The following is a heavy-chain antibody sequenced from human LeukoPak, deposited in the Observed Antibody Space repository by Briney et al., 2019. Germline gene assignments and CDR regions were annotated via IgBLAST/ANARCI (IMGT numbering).Heavy chain of an antibody. CDR2: IYPGDSET. J-gene: IGHJ4*02. CDR3: ARRDSSGYYYDY. V-gene: IGHV5-51*01. D-gene: IGHD3-22*01. Sequence: GESLQISCQGSGYSFSSYWIGWVRQMPGKGLEWMGIIYPGDSETRYSPSFQGQVTISADKSISTAYLLWSSLKASDTAMYYCARRDSSGYYYDYWGQGTLVTVSS. CDR1: GYSFSSYW.